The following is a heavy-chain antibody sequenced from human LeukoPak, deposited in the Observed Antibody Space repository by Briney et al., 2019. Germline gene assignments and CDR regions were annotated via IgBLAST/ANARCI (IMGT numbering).Heavy chain of an antibody. D-gene: IGHD6-13*01. CDR1: GYKLTNNW. J-gene: IGHJ5*02. V-gene: IGHV5-51*01. Sequence: GESLKISCKISGYKLTNNWIGWVRQVPGKGLEWMGLIYPGYSDAKYSPSFQGQVTLSVDASISTAYLQLSGLRASDTAMYYCARRRYSSSGGNWFDPWGQGTLVTVSS. CDR2: IYPGYSDA. CDR3: ARRRYSSSGGNWFDP.